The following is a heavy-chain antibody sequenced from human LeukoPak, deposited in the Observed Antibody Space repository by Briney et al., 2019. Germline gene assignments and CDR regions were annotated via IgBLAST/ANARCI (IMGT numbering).Heavy chain of an antibody. D-gene: IGHD3-22*01. V-gene: IGHV7-4-1*02. CDR3: AREISVYSDSSGPITDFDY. CDR1: GYTFTSYD. CDR2: INTNTGNP. J-gene: IGHJ4*02. Sequence: SVKVSCMASGYTFTSYDMNWVRQAPGQGLEWMGWINTNTGNPTYAQGFTGRFVFSLDTSVSTAYLQISSLKAEDTAVYYCAREISVYSDSSGPITDFDYWGQGTLVTVSS.